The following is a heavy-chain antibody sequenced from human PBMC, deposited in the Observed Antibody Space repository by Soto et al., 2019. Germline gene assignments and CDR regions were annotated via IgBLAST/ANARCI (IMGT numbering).Heavy chain of an antibody. D-gene: IGHD4-17*01. CDR3: ARSRVGDYGDYGRYYFDY. V-gene: IGHV4-31*03. J-gene: IGHJ4*02. CDR2: IYYSGST. Sequence: QVQLQESGPGLVKPSQTLSLTCTVSGGSISSGGYYWSWIRQHPGKGLEWIGYIYYSGSTYYNPSLKSRVTISVDTSKNQFSLKLSSVTAAGTAVYYCARSRVGDYGDYGRYYFDYWGQGTLGTVSS. CDR1: GGSISSGGYY.